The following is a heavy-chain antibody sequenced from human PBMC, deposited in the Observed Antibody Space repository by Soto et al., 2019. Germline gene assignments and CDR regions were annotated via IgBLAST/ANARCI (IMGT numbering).Heavy chain of an antibody. CDR2: IRSKANTYAT. D-gene: IGHD3-9*01. J-gene: IGHJ6*02. Sequence: GGSLRLSCAASGFTFRGSMIHWVRQASGKGLEWVGHIRSKANTYATSYAASAKGRFTISRDDSKNTATLQMNSLKTEDTAVYYCTTQSYFDILTGHYHYYGMDGWGQGTTVTVAS. CDR1: GFTFRGSM. CDR3: TTQSYFDILTGHYHYYGMDG. V-gene: IGHV3-73*01.